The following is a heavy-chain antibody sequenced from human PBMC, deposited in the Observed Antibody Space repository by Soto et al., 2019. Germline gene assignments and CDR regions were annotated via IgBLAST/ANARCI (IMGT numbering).Heavy chain of an antibody. J-gene: IGHJ4*02. CDR2: IKKKTDGGTT. D-gene: IGHD6-19*01. V-gene: IGHV3-15*01. Sequence: EVQLVESGGGLVKPGGSLRLSCAASGFTFSDAWMSWVRQAPGKGLEWVGLIKKKTDGGTTEYAAPVKGRFIISRDDSKNTLYLQMSSLKTEDTAVYYCRTQWLDWGQGTLVTVSS. CDR3: RTQWLD. CDR1: GFTFSDAW.